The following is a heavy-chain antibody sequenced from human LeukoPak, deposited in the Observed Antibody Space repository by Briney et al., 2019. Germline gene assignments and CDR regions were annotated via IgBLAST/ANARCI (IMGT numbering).Heavy chain of an antibody. CDR1: GYTFTSYD. V-gene: IGHV1-8*01. CDR3: ARGPTQFMVRGVRIRQIDY. J-gene: IGHJ4*02. Sequence: ASVKVSCKASGYTFTSYDINWVRQATGQGLEWMGWMNPNSGNTGYAQKFQGRVTMTRNTSISTAYMELSSLRSEDTAVYYCARGPTQFMVRGVRIRQIDYWGQGTLVTVSS. D-gene: IGHD3-10*01. CDR2: MNPNSGNT.